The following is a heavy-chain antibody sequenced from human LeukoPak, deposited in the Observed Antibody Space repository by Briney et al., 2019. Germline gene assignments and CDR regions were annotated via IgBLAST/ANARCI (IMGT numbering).Heavy chain of an antibody. J-gene: IGHJ5*02. CDR1: GFTFSSYA. CDR3: ARDWVWSGYCNVGGSWFDP. Sequence: GRSLRLSCAASGFTFSSYAMHWVRQAPGKGLEWVAVISYDGSNKYYADSVKGRFTISRDNSKNTLYLQMNSLRAEDTAVYYCARDWVWSGYCNVGGSWFDPWGQGTLVTVSS. D-gene: IGHD3-3*01. CDR2: ISYDGSNK. V-gene: IGHV3-30*04.